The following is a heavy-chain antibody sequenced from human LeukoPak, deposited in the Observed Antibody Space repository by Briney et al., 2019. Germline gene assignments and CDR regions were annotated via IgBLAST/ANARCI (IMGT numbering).Heavy chain of an antibody. CDR1: GYIFTSYY. CDR2: INPSGGST. CDR3: ARSPIEKSPYYDYVWGSYRPIPRYYFDY. D-gene: IGHD3-16*02. V-gene: IGHV1-46*01. Sequence: ASVKVSCKASGYIFTSYYMHWVRQAPGQGLEWMGIINPSGGSTSYAQKFQGRVTMTRDTSTSTVYMELSSLRSEDTAVYYCARSPIEKSPYYDYVWGSYRPIPRYYFDYWGQGTLVTVSS. J-gene: IGHJ4*02.